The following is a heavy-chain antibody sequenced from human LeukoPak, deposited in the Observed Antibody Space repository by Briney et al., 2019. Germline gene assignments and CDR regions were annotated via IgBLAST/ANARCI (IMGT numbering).Heavy chain of an antibody. CDR1: GDSLTSHF. CDR3: ARRVATVTDAFDI. J-gene: IGHJ3*02. CDR2: VFHSGTT. D-gene: IGHD3-10*01. V-gene: IGHV4-59*08. Sequence: PSETLSLTCNVSGDSLTSHFWSWIRQTPGKGLEWIGYVFHSGTTNYSPSLKSRVTISLDTSKKQFYLRLASVTAADTAVYYCARRVATVTDAFDIWGRGTMVSVSS.